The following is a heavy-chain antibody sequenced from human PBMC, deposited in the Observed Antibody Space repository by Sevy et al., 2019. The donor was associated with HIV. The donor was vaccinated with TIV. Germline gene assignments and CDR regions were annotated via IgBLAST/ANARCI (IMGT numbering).Heavy chain of an antibody. CDR3: ARGLKRWLQFSAFDI. D-gene: IGHD5-12*01. Sequence: SETLSLTCTVSGGSISSGGYYWSWIRQHPGKGLEWIGYIYYSGSTYYNPSLKSRVTISVDTSKNQFSLKLSSVTAADTAVYCCARGLKRWLQFSAFDIWGQGTMVTVSS. J-gene: IGHJ3*02. V-gene: IGHV4-31*03. CDR1: GGSISSGGYY. CDR2: IYYSGST.